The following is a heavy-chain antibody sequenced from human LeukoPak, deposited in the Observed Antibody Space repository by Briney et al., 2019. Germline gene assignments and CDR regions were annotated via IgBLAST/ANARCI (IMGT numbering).Heavy chain of an antibody. D-gene: IGHD3-22*01. J-gene: IGHJ3*02. V-gene: IGHV3-23*01. CDR3: AIGPITMIVVVITPHDAFDI. Sequence: GGSLRLSCAASGFTISSYAMSWVRQAPGKGLEWVSAISGSGGSTYYADSVKGRFTISRDNSKNTLYLQMNSLRAEDTAVYYCAIGPITMIVVVITPHDAFDIWGQGTMVTVSS. CDR2: ISGSGGST. CDR1: GFTISSYA.